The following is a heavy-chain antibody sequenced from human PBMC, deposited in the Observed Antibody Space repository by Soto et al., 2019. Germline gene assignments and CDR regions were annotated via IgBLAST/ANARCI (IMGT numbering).Heavy chain of an antibody. CDR1: GWSFSGYY. D-gene: IGHD3-10*01. CDR3: ARGRSGSGSYYNPTHYYYYMDV. CDR2: INHSGST. J-gene: IGHJ6*03. Sequence: SETLSLTCAVYGWSFSGYYWSWIRQPPGKGLEWIGEINHSGSTNYNPSLKSRVTISVDTSKNQFSLKLSSVTAADTAVYYCARGRSGSGSYYNPTHYYYYMDVWGKGTTVTVSS. V-gene: IGHV4-34*01.